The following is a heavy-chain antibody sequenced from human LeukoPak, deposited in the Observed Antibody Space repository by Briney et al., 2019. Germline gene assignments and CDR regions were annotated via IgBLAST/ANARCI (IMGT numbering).Heavy chain of an antibody. V-gene: IGHV3-23*01. J-gene: IGHJ5*02. CDR1: GFTFSSYA. Sequence: PGGSLRLSCAASGFTFSSYAMSWVRQAPGKGLEWVSSISGSGGSTYYADSVKGRFTISRDNSKNTLYLQMNSLRAEDTAAYYCAKYSYGSGTSFDPWGQGTLVTVSS. CDR3: AKYSYGSGTSFDP. D-gene: IGHD3-10*01. CDR2: ISGSGGST.